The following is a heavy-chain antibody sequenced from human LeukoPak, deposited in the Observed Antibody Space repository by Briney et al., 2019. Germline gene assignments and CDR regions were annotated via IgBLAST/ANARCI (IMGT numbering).Heavy chain of an antibody. V-gene: IGHV3-48*03. CDR2: ISSSGSTI. Sequence: GGSLRLSCAASGFTFSSYEMNWVRQAPGKGLEWVSYISSSGSTIYYADSVKGRFTISRDNAKNSLYLQMNSLRAEDTAVYYCARDYYCSGGSCYFLGFDPWGQGTLVTVSS. D-gene: IGHD2-15*01. CDR1: GFTFSSYE. CDR3: ARDYYCSGGSCYFLGFDP. J-gene: IGHJ5*02.